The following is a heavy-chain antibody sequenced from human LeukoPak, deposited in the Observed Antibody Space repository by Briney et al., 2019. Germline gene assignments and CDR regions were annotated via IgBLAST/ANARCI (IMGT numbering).Heavy chain of an antibody. CDR1: GGPVSSGNYY. V-gene: IGHV4-61*01. CDR3: AASYISGFPEIDY. D-gene: IGHD5-12*01. CDR2: VYYSGST. J-gene: IGHJ4*02. Sequence: SETLSLTCTVSGGPVSSGNYYWSWIRQPPGKGLEWIGYVYYSGSTKYNPSLKSRVTISGDTSKNQFCLKVSSVTAADTAVYYCAASYISGFPEIDYWGQGTLVTVSS.